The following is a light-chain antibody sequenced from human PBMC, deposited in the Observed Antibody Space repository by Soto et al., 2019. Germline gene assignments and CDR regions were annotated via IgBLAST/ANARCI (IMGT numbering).Light chain of an antibody. CDR2: AAY. CDR3: QKYNRAPFT. Sequence: DIQVTQAPSSLSASLGDRVTITCRANQAIGVYVAGFQQQPGKVPKLLIYAAYALQSGVPSRFSGSGSRTDFTLTISSLQPEDIATYFCQKYNRAPFTFGGGTKVKI. CDR1: QAIGVY. J-gene: IGKJ4*01. V-gene: IGKV1-27*01.